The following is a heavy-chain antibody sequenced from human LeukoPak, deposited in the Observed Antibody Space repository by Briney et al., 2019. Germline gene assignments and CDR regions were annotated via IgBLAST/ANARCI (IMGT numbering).Heavy chain of an antibody. CDR1: GFTFSSYA. CDR2: ISYDGSNK. D-gene: IGHD3-22*01. CDR3: ARDYGSSGYYFDS. V-gene: IGHV3-30-3*01. Sequence: GGSLRLSCAASGFTFSSYAMHWVRQAPGKGLEWVAVISYDGSNKYYADSVKGRFTISRDNSKNTLYLQMNSLRAEDTAVYYCARDYGSSGYYFDSWGQGTLVTVSS. J-gene: IGHJ4*02.